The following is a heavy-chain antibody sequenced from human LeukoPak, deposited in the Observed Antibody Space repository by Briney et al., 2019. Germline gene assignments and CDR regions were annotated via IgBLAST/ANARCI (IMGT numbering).Heavy chain of an antibody. D-gene: IGHD2-2*01. CDR1: GFTFSSYG. Sequence: GGSLRLSCAASGFTFSSYGMHWVRQAPGKGLEWVAVIWYDGSNKYYAGSVKGRFTISRDNSKNTLYLQMNSLRAEDTAVYYCARDWSSFVVVPAAMYYWGQGTLVTVSS. V-gene: IGHV3-33*01. CDR2: IWYDGSNK. CDR3: ARDWSSFVVVPAAMYY. J-gene: IGHJ4*02.